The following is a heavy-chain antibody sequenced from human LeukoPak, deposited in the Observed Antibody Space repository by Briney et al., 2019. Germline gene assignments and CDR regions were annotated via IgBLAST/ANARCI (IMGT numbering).Heavy chain of an antibody. CDR3: AKDISPLLWFGETFDY. CDR1: GFTFSSYA. J-gene: IGHJ4*02. CDR2: ITFKGDIQ. D-gene: IGHD3-10*01. Sequence: GGSLRLSCAASGFTFSSYAMGWVRQAPGKGLEWVSDITFKGDIQNYADSVKGRFTISRDNSKDTLYLQMDSLRAEDTAVYYCAKDISPLLWFGETFDYWGQGTLVTVSS. V-gene: IGHV3-23*01.